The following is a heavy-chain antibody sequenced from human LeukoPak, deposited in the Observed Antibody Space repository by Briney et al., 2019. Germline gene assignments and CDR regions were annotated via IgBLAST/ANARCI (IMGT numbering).Heavy chain of an antibody. J-gene: IGHJ5*02. Sequence: ASVKVSCKVSGYTLTELSMHWVRQAPGKGLEWMGGFGPEDGETIYAQKFQGRVTMTEDTSTDTAYMELSSLRSEDTAVYYCATVSCSGGSCYLKGSWFDPWGQGTLVTVSS. CDR1: GYTLTELS. D-gene: IGHD2-15*01. V-gene: IGHV1-24*01. CDR3: ATVSCSGGSCYLKGSWFDP. CDR2: FGPEDGET.